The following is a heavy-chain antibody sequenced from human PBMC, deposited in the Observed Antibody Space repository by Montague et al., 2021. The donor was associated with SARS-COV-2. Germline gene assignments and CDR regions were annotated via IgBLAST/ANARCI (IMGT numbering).Heavy chain of an antibody. CDR1: VFTFSSYA. CDR3: ARSVYTILTGYYYYFDF. D-gene: IGHD3-9*01. CDR2: TSTGGTNT. V-gene: IGHV3-23*03. J-gene: IGHJ4*02. Sequence: SLRRSCAASVFTFSSYAMSWVRQAPGKGLEWVSLTSTGGTNTFYADSVRGRFTISRQNSKNTLYLQMNSLMADDTAVYYCARSVYTILTGYYYYFDFRGQGTLVTVSS.